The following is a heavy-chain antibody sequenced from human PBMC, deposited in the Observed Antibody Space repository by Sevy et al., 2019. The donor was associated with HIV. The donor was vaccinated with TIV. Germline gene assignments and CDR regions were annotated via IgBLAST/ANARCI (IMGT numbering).Heavy chain of an antibody. CDR2: IYYSGST. CDR3: ARLDFWSGYPYFDY. CDR1: GGSISSSSYY. V-gene: IGHV4-39*01. J-gene: IGHJ4*02. D-gene: IGHD3-3*01. Sequence: SETLSLTCTVSGGSISSSSYYWGWIRQPPGKGLEWIGSIYYSGSTYYNPSLKSRVTISVDTSENQFSLKLSSVTAADTAVYYCARLDFWSGYPYFDYWGQGTLVTVSS.